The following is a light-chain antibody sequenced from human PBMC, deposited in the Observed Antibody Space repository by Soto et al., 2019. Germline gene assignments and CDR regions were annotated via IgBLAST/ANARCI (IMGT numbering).Light chain of an antibody. J-gene: IGKJ5*01. V-gene: IGKV3-15*01. CDR3: QQYEKWPPSIT. CDR2: GAS. Sequence: EIVMTHSPATLAVSPCDRATLSVSAGQPLNNNVAWYQHKPGQAPRLLIYGASTRATGISARFSGSGSGTEFTLTISSLQSEDFAVYYCQQYEKWPPSITFGQGTRLEIK. CDR1: QPLNNN.